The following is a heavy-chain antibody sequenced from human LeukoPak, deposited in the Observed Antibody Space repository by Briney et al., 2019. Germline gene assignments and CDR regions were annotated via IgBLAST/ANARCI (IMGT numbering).Heavy chain of an antibody. J-gene: IGHJ4*02. V-gene: IGHV1-18*01. D-gene: IGHD3-9*01. CDR3: ARDNYDILTGYSTGDY. CDR2: ISAYNGNT. Sequence: HGASVKVSCKASGYTFTSYGISWVRQAPGQGPEWMGWISAYNGNTNYAQKLQGRVTMTTDTSTSTAYMELRSLRSDDTAVYYCARDNYDILTGYSTGDYWGQGTLVTVSS. CDR1: GYTFTSYG.